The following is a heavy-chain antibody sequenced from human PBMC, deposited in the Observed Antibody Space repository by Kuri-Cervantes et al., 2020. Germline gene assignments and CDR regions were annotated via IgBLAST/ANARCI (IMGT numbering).Heavy chain of an antibody. CDR2: INSDGSST. V-gene: IGHV3-74*01. D-gene: IGHD3-3*01. Sequence: GESLKISCAASGFTFSSYWMHWVRQAPGKGLVWFSRINSDGSSTSYADSVKGRFTISRDNAKNTLYLQMNSLRAEDTAVYYCARDRFWEYYYYYMDVWGKGTTVTVSS. CDR1: GFTFSSYW. CDR3: ARDRFWEYYYYYMDV. J-gene: IGHJ6*03.